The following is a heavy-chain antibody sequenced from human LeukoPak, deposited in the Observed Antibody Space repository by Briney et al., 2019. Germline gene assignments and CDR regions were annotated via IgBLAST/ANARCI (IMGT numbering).Heavy chain of an antibody. Sequence: SETLSLTCAVYGGSFSGYYWGWIRQPPGKGLEWIGSIYYSGSTYYNPSLKSRVTISVDTSKNQFSLKLSPVTAADTAVYYCARRITMVRGVILYNWFDPWGQGTLVTVSS. V-gene: IGHV4-39*01. J-gene: IGHJ5*02. CDR1: GGSFSGYY. CDR2: IYYSGST. D-gene: IGHD3-10*01. CDR3: ARRITMVRGVILYNWFDP.